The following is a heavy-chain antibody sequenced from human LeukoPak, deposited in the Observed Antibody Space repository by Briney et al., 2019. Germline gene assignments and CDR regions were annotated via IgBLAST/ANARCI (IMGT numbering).Heavy chain of an antibody. CDR2: ISYDGSNK. J-gene: IGHJ6*02. V-gene: IGHV3-30-3*01. CDR1: GFTFSSYA. D-gene: IGHD2-2*01. CDR3: AREWEDIVVVPAAPNYYYYYGMDV. Sequence: PGRSLRLSCAASGFTFSSYAMHWVRQAPGKGLEWVAVISYDGSNKYYAGSVKGRFTISRDNSKNTLYLQMNSLRAEDTAVYYCAREWEDIVVVPAAPNYYYYYGMDVWGQGTTVTVSS.